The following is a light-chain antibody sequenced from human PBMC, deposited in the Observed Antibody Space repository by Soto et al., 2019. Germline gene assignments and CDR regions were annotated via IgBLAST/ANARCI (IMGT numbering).Light chain of an antibody. Sequence: DIQMTQSPSTLSASVGDRVTITCQASQSIGNYLAWYQQKPGKAPKLLIYKASTLESGVPSRFSGRGSGTEFTLSISSLQPDDFATYYCQQYDSFPRTFGQGTKVDIK. CDR1: QSIGNY. CDR2: KAS. V-gene: IGKV1-5*03. J-gene: IGKJ1*01. CDR3: QQYDSFPRT.